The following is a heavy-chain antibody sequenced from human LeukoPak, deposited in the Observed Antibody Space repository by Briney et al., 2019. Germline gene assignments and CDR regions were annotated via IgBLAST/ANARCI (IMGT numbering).Heavy chain of an antibody. CDR1: GYTFTSYA. Sequence: ASVKVSCKASGYTFTSYAMNWVRQAPGQGLEWMGWINTNTGNPTYAQGFTGRFVFSLDTSVSTAYLQISSLKAEDTAVCYCARGEDIVVVPAAIRDNWFDPWGQGTLVTVSS. CDR2: INTNTGNP. D-gene: IGHD2-2*02. V-gene: IGHV7-4-1*02. J-gene: IGHJ5*02. CDR3: ARGEDIVVVPAAIRDNWFDP.